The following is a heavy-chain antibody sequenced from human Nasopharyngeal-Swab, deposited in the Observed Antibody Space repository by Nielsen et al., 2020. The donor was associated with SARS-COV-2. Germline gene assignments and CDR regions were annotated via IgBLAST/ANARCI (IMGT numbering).Heavy chain of an antibody. V-gene: IGHV3-21*01. D-gene: IGHD5-18*01. J-gene: IGHJ4*02. Sequence: WIRQPPGKGLEWVSSISSSSSYIYYADSVKGRFTISRDNAKNSLYLQMNSLRAEGTAVYYCARDHPHTAIDYWGQGTLVTVSS. CDR2: ISSSSSYI. CDR3: ARDHPHTAIDY.